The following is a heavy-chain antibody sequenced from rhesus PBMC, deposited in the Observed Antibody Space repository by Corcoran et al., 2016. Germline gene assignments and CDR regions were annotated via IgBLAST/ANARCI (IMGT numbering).Heavy chain of an antibody. Sequence: QVQLQESGPGLVKPSETLSLTCAVSGGSISSGYYYWSWIRQPPGKGLEWIGYITYSGSTSHNPSLKSRVTIARDTSKNQFSLKLSSVTAADTAVYYCAREIYGGGVDYWGQGVLVTVSS. CDR2: ITYSGST. V-gene: IGHV4-122*02. CDR1: GGSISSGYYY. D-gene: IGHD4-29*01. CDR3: AREIYGGGVDY. J-gene: IGHJ4*01.